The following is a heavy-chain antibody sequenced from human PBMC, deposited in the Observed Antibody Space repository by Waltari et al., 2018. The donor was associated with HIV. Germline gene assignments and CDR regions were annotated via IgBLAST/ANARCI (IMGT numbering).Heavy chain of an antibody. J-gene: IGHJ4*02. CDR1: GWSFRGYY. Sequence: QVQLQQWGAGLLKPSETLSLTCAVSGWSFRGYYCSRIRQPQGKGLEWIGEISHSGRTNYNPSRKSRVTVSVDTSKNQFSLKLSSVTAADTAVYYCARHGGSGSTWGQGTLVTVSS. V-gene: IGHV4-34*01. CDR2: ISHSGRT. D-gene: IGHD3-10*01. CDR3: ARHGGSGST.